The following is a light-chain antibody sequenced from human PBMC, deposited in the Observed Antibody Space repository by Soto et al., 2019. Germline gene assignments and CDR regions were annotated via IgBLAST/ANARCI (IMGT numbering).Light chain of an antibody. CDR1: QSVSSTH. J-gene: IGKJ1*01. V-gene: IGKV3-20*01. CDR3: QHFGSSLWT. Sequence: EIVLTQSPGTLSLSPGDRATLSCRASQSVSSTHLAWYQQKPGQAPRLLIFGASSRATGIPDRFSGSGSGTDFTLPISRLEPEDFAVYYCQHFGSSLWTFGQGTKVEIK. CDR2: GAS.